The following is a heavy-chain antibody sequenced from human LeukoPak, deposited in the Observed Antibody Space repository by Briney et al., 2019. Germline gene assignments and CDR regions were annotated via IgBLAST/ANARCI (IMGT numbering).Heavy chain of an antibody. J-gene: IGHJ4*02. Sequence: SETLSLTCTVSGGSISSSSYYWGWVRQPPGKGLEWIGTIYYSGSTYYNPSLQSRVTISVDKSKNQFSLKLSSVTAADTAVYYCARRARSGDTIYHGFDYWGQGTLVTVSS. CDR1: GGSISSSSYY. CDR3: ARRARSGDTIYHGFDY. CDR2: IYYSGST. V-gene: IGHV4-39*07. D-gene: IGHD3-3*01.